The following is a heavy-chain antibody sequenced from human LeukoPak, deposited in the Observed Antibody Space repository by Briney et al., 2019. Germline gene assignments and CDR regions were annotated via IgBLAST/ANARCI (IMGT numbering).Heavy chain of an antibody. J-gene: IGHJ3*02. CDR3: ARDLGQWPAFDI. V-gene: IGHV3-53*01. Sequence: PGGSLTLSCAASGFTVSSSYMNWVRQAPGKGLEWVSVFYSGGTTYYADSVKGRFTISRDNSKNTLYLQMNSLRADDTAVYYCARDLGQWPAFDIWGQGTMVTVSS. D-gene: IGHD6-19*01. CDR1: GFTVSSSY. CDR2: FYSGGTT.